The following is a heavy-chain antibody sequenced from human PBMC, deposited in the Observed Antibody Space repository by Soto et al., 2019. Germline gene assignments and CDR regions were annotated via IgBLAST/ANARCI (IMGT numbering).Heavy chain of an antibody. V-gene: IGHV5-51*01. Sequence: GESLKISCKGSGYSFTSNWIVWVRQMPGKGLEWMGIIYPGDSDTRYSQSFQGQVTISADKSISTAYLQWSSLKASDTAMYYCARPKQPHYYYYGMDVWGQGTTVTVSS. J-gene: IGHJ6*02. CDR1: GYSFTSNW. CDR2: IYPGDSDT. D-gene: IGHD6-13*01. CDR3: ARPKQPHYYYYGMDV.